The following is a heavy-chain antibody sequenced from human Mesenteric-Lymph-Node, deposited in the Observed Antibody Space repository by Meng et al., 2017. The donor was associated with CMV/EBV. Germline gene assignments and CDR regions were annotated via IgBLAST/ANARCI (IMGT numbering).Heavy chain of an antibody. CDR3: ARDASTTTSFDY. D-gene: IGHD2/OR15-2a*01. Sequence: SETLSLTCTVSGDSFTSTYYYWAWIRQPPGKGLEWIGSIYNSGSTYYNPSLKSRVTMSVDTSKSQFSLRLSSVTAADTAVYYCARDASTTTSFDYWGQGTLVTVSS. J-gene: IGHJ4*02. CDR2: IYNSGST. V-gene: IGHV4-39*07. CDR1: GDSFTSTYYY.